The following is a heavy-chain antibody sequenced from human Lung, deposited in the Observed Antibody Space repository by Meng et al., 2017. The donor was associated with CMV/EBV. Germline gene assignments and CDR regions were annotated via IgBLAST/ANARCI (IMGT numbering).Heavy chain of an antibody. CDR1: GFTFSSYD. CDR2: VGTEDDA. CDR3: ARGSGVNMFRGAIGSFDS. Sequence: GESLKISCAASGFTFSSYDMHWVRQVTGKGLEWVSGVGTEDDAYYRDSVKGRFTISRENGMNSMYLQMDSLTVGDTAIYYCARGSGVNMFRGAIGSFDSWXLGTLVTVSS. V-gene: IGHV3-13*01. J-gene: IGHJ4*02. D-gene: IGHD3-10*01.